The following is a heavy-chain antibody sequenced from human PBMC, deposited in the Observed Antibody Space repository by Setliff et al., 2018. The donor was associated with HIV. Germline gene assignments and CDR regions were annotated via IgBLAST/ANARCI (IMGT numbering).Heavy chain of an antibody. V-gene: IGHV4-59*01. CDR2: IYYSGST. J-gene: IGHJ6*03. D-gene: IGHD2-2*01. CDR3: ARGVFIVVVPAAKDYYYMDV. Sequence: PSETLSLTCTVSGGSISSYYWSWIRQPPGKGLEWIGYIYYSGSTNYNPSLKSRVTISVDTSKNQFSLKLSSVTAADTAVYYCARGVFIVVVPAAKDYYYMDVWGKGTTVTVSS. CDR1: GGSISSYY.